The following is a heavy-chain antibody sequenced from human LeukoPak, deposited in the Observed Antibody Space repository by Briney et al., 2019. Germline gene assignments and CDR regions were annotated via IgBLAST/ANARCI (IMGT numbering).Heavy chain of an antibody. CDR1: GFTFSDYY. CDR3: AKAETSYYYGSGSYYPDY. Sequence: GGSLRLSCAASGFTFSDYYMSWIRQAPGKGLEWVSAISGSGGSTYYADSVKGRFTISRDNSKNTLYLQMNSLRAEDTAVYYCAKAETSYYYGSGSYYPDYWGQGTLVTVSS. CDR2: ISGSGGST. D-gene: IGHD3-10*01. J-gene: IGHJ4*02. V-gene: IGHV3-23*01.